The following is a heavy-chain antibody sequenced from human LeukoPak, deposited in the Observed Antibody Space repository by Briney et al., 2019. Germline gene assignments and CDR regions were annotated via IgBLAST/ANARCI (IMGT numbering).Heavy chain of an antibody. CDR2: IYHSRST. CDR1: GYSISSGYY. CDR3: ARGGQSGPPFDY. D-gene: IGHD1-26*01. J-gene: IGHJ4*02. Sequence: SETLSLTCTVSGYSISSGYYWGWIRQPPGKGLEWIGSIYHSRSTYYNPSLKSRVTISVDTSKNQFSLKLSSVTVADTAVYYCARGGQSGPPFDYWGQGTLVTVSS. V-gene: IGHV4-38-2*02.